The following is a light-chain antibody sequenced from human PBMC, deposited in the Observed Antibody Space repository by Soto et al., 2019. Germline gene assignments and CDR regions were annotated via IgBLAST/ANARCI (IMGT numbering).Light chain of an antibody. CDR3: SSFAGTNSFV. J-gene: IGLJ1*01. CDR1: SFNIGNNY. V-gene: IGLV1-51*01. CDR2: HND. Sequence: QSVLTQPPSVSAAPGQKVTISCSGSSFNIGNNYVSWFQQLPGAAPKLLIYHNDKRPSGIPDRFSGSKSGTSATLGITGLQTGDEADYYCSSFAGTNSFVFGTGTKLTVL.